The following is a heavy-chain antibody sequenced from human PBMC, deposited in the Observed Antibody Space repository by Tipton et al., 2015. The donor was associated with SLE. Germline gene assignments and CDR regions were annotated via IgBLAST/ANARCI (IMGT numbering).Heavy chain of an antibody. V-gene: IGHV4-61*10. Sequence: TLSLTCTVSGGSISSGSYYWSWIRQPAGKGLEWIGYIYYSGSTNYNPSLKSRVTISVDTSKNQFSLKLSSVTAADTAVYYCAREKTRGNYMDVWGKGTTVTVSS. CDR3: AREKTRGNYMDV. D-gene: IGHD3-16*01. CDR1: GGSISSGSYY. J-gene: IGHJ6*03. CDR2: IYYSGST.